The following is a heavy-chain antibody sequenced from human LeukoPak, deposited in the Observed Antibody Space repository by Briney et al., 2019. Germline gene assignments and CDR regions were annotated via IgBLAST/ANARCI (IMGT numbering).Heavy chain of an antibody. D-gene: IGHD3-10*01. Sequence: PGVSLTLSCAASGFTFSSYNMIWLRQAPGEGREWVIYISSSGSTIYYGVSVKGRFPISRDNAKNSLYLQMNSLRAEDTAVYYCARGPYASGSYGRRGWVHYMDVWGKGTTVTVSS. CDR1: GFTFSSYN. CDR3: ARGPYASGSYGRRGWVHYMDV. CDR2: ISSSGSTI. V-gene: IGHV3-48*03. J-gene: IGHJ6*03.